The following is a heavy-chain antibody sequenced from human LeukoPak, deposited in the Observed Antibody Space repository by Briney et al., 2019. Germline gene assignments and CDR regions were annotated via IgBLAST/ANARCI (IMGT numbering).Heavy chain of an antibody. Sequence: GESLKISCKGSGYRFTSYWIGWVRQMPGQGLEWMGIIYPGDSDTKYSPSFQGRVTISADKSINTAYLQWSSLKASDTAIYYCARQDGSAYYYFDYWGQGTLVTVSS. CDR3: ARQDGSAYYYFDY. J-gene: IGHJ4*02. CDR1: GYRFTSYW. D-gene: IGHD6-19*01. CDR2: IYPGDSDT. V-gene: IGHV5-51*01.